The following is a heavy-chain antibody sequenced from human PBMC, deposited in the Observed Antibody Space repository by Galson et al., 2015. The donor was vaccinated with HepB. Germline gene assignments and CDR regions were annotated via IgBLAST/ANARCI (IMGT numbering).Heavy chain of an antibody. CDR3: ARGERWLSTAPFDY. D-gene: IGHD5-24*01. V-gene: IGHV3-33*08. CDR2: IWYDGSNK. J-gene: IGHJ4*02. CDR1: GFTFSSYG. Sequence: SLRLSCAASGFTFSSYGMHWVRQAPGKGLEWVAVIWYDGSNKYYADSVKGRFTISRDNSKNTLYLQMNSLRAEDTAVYYCARGERWLSTAPFDYWGQGTLVTVSS.